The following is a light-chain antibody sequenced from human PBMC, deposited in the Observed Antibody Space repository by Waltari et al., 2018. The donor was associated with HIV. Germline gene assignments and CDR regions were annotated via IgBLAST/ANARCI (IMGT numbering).Light chain of an antibody. J-gene: IGLJ2*01. V-gene: IGLV2-14*01. CDR2: AVS. CDR1: NRDVGNFKF. CDR3: SSYSSTNLPVV. Sequence: QSALTQPASVSGSPGQSITVSCNGTNRDVGNFKFVSWYQLCPGMPPKLLIYAVSDRPSGISRRFSGSKSGNTASLTISGLQSEDDCFYFCSSYSSTNLPVVFGGGTKVTVL.